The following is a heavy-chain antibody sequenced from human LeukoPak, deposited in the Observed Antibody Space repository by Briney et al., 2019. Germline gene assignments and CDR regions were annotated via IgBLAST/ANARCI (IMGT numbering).Heavy chain of an antibody. CDR3: ARDLGAAHDY. V-gene: IGHV1-46*01. J-gene: IGHJ4*02. CDR2: INPSGGST. CDR1: GYTFTNNY. D-gene: IGHD3-10*01. Sequence: ASVKVSCKASGYTFTNNYLHWVRQAPGQGLEWMGIINPSGGSTSYAQKFQGRVTMTRDTSTSTVYMELSSLRSEDTAVYYCARDLGAAHDYWGQGTLVTVSS.